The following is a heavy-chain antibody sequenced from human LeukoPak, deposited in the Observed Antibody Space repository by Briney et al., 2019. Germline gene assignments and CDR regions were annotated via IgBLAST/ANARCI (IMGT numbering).Heavy chain of an antibody. CDR3: ARQSHYYGLGSYYNLRSDP. D-gene: IGHD3-10*01. V-gene: IGHV1-2*04. CDR2: INPNSGGT. J-gene: IGHJ5*02. Sequence: ASVKVSCKASGYTFTGYYMHWVRQAPGQGLEWMGWINPNSGGTNYAQKFQGWVTMTRDTSISTAYMELSRLRSDDTAVYYCARQSHYYGLGSYYNLRSDPWGQGTLVTVSS. CDR1: GYTFTGYY.